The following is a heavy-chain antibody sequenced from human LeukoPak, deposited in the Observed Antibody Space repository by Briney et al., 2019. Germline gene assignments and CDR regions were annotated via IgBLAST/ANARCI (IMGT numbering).Heavy chain of an antibody. Sequence: SETLSLTCTVSGGSISSSPYYWGWIRQPPGNGLEWIGSAYYSGSGYSHPSLESRVTISVDTSKNQFSLRLSSLTAADTAVYYCARHLWSADAFDIWGQGTMVTVS. CDR2: AYYSGSG. CDR3: ARHLWSADAFDI. V-gene: IGHV4-39*01. CDR1: GGSISSSPYY. D-gene: IGHD3-10*01. J-gene: IGHJ3*02.